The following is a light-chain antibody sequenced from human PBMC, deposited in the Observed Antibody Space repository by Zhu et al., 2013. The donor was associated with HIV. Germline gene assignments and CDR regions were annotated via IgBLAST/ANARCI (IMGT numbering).Light chain of an antibody. V-gene: IGKV3D-20*02. CDR3: QQRSHWPPWT. CDR1: QSVSSSY. CDR2: DAS. J-gene: IGKJ1*01. Sequence: EIVLTQSPGTLSLSPGERATLSCRASQSVSSSYLTWYQQKPGQAPRLVIYDASTRATGIPARFSGSGSGADFSLTINSLESEDFAVYYCQQRSHWPPWTFGQGTKVEIK.